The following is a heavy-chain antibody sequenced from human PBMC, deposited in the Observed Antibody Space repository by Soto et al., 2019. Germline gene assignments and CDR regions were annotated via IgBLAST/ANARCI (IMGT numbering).Heavy chain of an antibody. J-gene: IGHJ3*02. CDR2: IYNSGST. CDR1: GGSISTYY. V-gene: IGHV4-59*01. D-gene: IGHD2-2*03. CDR3: ARDGSARPETI. Sequence: QVQLQESGPGLVKPSETLSLTCTVSGGSISTYYWAWVRQPPGKGLEWIGYIYNSGSTIYNPSLKRRGSISADTSNNLCSLRLVSVTAADTAVYYCARDGSARPETIWGQGIMVTVSS.